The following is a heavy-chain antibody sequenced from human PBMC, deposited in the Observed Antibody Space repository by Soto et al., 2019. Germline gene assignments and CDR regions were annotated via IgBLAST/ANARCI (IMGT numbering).Heavy chain of an antibody. CDR2: INHTGST. CDR1: GGSFRGYS. Sequence: QVQLQQWGAGLLKPSETLSLTCAVYGGSFRGYSWTWIRQHPGTGLEWIGEINHTGSTNYNPSLKSRVTISVDTSNNQFSLKLTSVTAADTAVYYCARDKITGRFDYWGQRTLVTVSS. CDR3: ARDKITGRFDY. V-gene: IGHV4-34*01. D-gene: IGHD2-8*02. J-gene: IGHJ4*02.